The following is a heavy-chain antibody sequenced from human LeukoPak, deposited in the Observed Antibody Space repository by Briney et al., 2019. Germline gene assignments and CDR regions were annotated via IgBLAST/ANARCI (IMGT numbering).Heavy chain of an antibody. CDR3: ARDGVITMVRGVIPLIDY. D-gene: IGHD3-10*01. CDR2: ISAYNGNT. J-gene: IGHJ4*02. V-gene: IGHV1-18*04. CDR1: GYTFTSYG. Sequence: GASVKVSCKASGYTFTSYGISWVRQAPGQGLEWMGWISAYNGNTNYAQKLQGRVTMTTDTSTSTAYMELRSLRSDDTAVYYCARDGVITMVRGVIPLIDYWGQGTLVTVPS.